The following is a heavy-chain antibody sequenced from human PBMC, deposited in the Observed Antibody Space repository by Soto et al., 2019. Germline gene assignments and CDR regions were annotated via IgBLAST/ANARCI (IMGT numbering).Heavy chain of an antibody. CDR2: ISGSGGST. V-gene: IGHV3-23*01. CDR3: AKRALPHLPIVGAIHFPVWFDP. J-gene: IGHJ5*02. Sequence: PGGSLRLSCAASGFTFSSYAMSWVRQAPGKGLEWVSAISGSGGSTYYADSVKGRFTISRDNSKNTLYLQMNSLRAEDTAVYYCAKRALPHLPIVGAIHFPVWFDPWGPGTLVTVSS. CDR1: GFTFSSYA. D-gene: IGHD1-26*01.